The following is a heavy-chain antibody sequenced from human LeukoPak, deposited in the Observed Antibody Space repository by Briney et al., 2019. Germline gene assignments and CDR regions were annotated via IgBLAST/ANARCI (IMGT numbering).Heavy chain of an antibody. J-gene: IGHJ4*02. D-gene: IGHD1-26*01. CDR2: VNTGGSST. V-gene: IGHV3-74*01. Sequence: TGGSLRLSCAASGFTFSSYWMNWVRQAPGKGLVWVSRVNTGGSSTNYADSVKGRFTISRDNAENTLYLQMNSLTADDTAVYHCVRAVATTWGLFDYWGQGTLVTVSS. CDR3: VRAVATTWGLFDY. CDR1: GFTFSSYW.